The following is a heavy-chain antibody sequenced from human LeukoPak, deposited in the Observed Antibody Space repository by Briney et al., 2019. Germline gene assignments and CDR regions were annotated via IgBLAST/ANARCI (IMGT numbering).Heavy chain of an antibody. CDR2: IIPIFGTA. J-gene: IGHJ4*02. CDR1: GYTFTSNY. D-gene: IGHD3-22*01. V-gene: IGHV1-69*13. CDR3: ASGWWDYDSSGYYY. Sequence: SVKVSCKASGYTFTSNYIHWVRQAPGQGLEWMGGIIPIFGTANYAQKFQGRVTITADESTSTAYMELSSLRSEDTAVYYCASGWWDYDSSGYYYWGQGTLVTVSS.